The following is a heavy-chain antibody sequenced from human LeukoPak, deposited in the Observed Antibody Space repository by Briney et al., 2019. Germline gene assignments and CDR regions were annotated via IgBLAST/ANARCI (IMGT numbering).Heavy chain of an antibody. J-gene: IGHJ6*02. Sequence: GASVKVSCKASGGTFSSYAISWVRQAPGQGLEWMGGIIPIFGTANYAQKFQGRVTITADESTSTAYMELSSLRSEDTAVYYCAKDSVKGRIAAAGPNYGMDVWGQGTTVTVSS. CDR2: IIPIFGTA. D-gene: IGHD6-13*01. CDR3: AKDSVKGRIAAAGPNYGMDV. V-gene: IGHV1-69*13. CDR1: GGTFSSYA.